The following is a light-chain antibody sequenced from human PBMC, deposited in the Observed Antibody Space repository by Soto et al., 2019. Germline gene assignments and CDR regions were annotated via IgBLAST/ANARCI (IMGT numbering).Light chain of an antibody. CDR1: SSNIGAGYS. Sequence: QAVVTQPPSVSGAPGQRVTISCTGSSSNIGAGYSVHWYQQLPGTAPKLLIYDNNNRPSGVPDRFSGSKSGTSASLAITGLQAEDEADYYCQSYDSSLSVVFGGGTKVTVL. CDR3: QSYDSSLSVV. V-gene: IGLV1-40*01. J-gene: IGLJ2*01. CDR2: DNN.